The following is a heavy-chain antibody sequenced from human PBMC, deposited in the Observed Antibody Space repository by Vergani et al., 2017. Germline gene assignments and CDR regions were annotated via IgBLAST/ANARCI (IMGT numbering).Heavy chain of an antibody. CDR2: MYHSDST. J-gene: IGHJ5*02. CDR3: GGVADFYGLGSRLLDL. V-gene: IGHV4-59*01. D-gene: IGHD3-10*01. CDR1: GGSMSGYY. Sequence: QVRLQESGPGLVKPSETLSLTCSVSGGSMSGYYWSWIRQPPGKGLEWIGYMYHSDSTNYNPSLETRVTISRDTSKNQFSLKLNSVTAADTAGYYCGGVADFYGLGSRLLDLWGQGILVTVSS.